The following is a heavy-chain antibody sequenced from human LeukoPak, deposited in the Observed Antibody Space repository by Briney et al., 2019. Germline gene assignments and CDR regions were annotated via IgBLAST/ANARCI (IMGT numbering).Heavy chain of an antibody. D-gene: IGHD3-10*01. CDR3: AGQTYGSGTLGY. V-gene: IGHV1-18*01. Sequence: ASVKVSCKASGYTFTSYGISWVRQAPGQGLEWMGWISAYNGNTNYAQKLQGRVTMTTDTSTSTAYMELSSLRSEDTAVYYCAGQTYGSGTLGYWGQGTLVTVSS. CDR2: ISAYNGNT. CDR1: GYTFTSYG. J-gene: IGHJ4*02.